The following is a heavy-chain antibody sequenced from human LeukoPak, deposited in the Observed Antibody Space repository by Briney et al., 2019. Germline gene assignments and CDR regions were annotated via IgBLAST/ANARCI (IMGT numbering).Heavy chain of an antibody. V-gene: IGHV1-18*01. CDR3: ARGRQWLPTDY. Sequence: ASVKVSCKASGYTFTSYDITWVRQAPGQGLEWMGWVSAYNGHTNYAQKFQGRVTMTTDTSTSTACMELWSLRSDDTAIYYCARGRQWLPTDYWGQGTLVTVSS. J-gene: IGHJ4*02. D-gene: IGHD6-19*01. CDR2: VSAYNGHT. CDR1: GYTFTSYD.